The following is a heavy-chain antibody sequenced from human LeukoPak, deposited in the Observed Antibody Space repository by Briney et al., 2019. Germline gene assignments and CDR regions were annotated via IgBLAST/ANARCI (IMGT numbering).Heavy chain of an antibody. J-gene: IGHJ4*02. D-gene: IGHD2-2*01. V-gene: IGHV3-9*01. CDR1: GFTFDDYA. Sequence: GGSLRLSCAASGFTFDDYAMHWVRQAPGKGLEWVSGISWNSGSIGYADSVKGRFTISRDNAKNSLYLQMNSLRAEDTAVYYCSCSSTSWTPVDYRGQGTLVTVSS. CDR2: ISWNSGSI. CDR3: SCSSTSWTPVDY.